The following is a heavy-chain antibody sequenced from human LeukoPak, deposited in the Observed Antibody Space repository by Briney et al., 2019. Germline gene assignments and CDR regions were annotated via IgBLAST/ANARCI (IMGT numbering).Heavy chain of an antibody. D-gene: IGHD1-20*01. V-gene: IGHV3-74*01. CDR2: INSDGSST. CDR1: GFTFSSYW. J-gene: IGHJ3*02. Sequence: GGSLRLSCAASGFTFSSYWMHWVRQAPGKGLVWVSRINSDGSSTSYADSLKGRFTISRDNAKNTLYLQMNSLRAEDTAVYYCARRITGTTGSGAFDIWGQGTMVTVSS. CDR3: ARRITGTTGSGAFDI.